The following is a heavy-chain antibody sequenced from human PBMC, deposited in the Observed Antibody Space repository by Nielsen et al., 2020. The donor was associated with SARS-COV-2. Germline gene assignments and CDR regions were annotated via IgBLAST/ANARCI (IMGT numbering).Heavy chain of an antibody. J-gene: IGHJ4*02. Sequence: GGSLRLSCAASGFTFSSYAMHWVRQAPGKGLGWVAVISYDGSNKYYADSVKGRFTISRDNSKNTLYLQMNSLRAEDTAVYYCARGIDYYYDSSGYLDYWGQGTLVTVSS. D-gene: IGHD3-22*01. V-gene: IGHV3-30*04. CDR1: GFTFSSYA. CDR3: ARGIDYYYDSSGYLDY. CDR2: ISYDGSNK.